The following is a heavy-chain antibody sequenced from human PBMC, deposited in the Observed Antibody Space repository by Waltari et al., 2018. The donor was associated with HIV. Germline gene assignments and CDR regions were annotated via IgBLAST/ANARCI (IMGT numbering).Heavy chain of an antibody. Sequence: QVQLVESGGGVVKPGRSLRLFCAASGFTFNNHGIHWVRQAPGKGLEWVAVISYDRSTKDYADSVKGRFTISRDNSKKTVYLQMNSLRAEDTAVYYCAKDRAFFQVGYSIIWGQGTLVTVSS. CDR3: AKDRAFFQVGYSII. CDR2: ISYDRSTK. CDR1: GFTFNNHG. V-gene: IGHV3-30*18. J-gene: IGHJ4*02. D-gene: IGHD5-12*01.